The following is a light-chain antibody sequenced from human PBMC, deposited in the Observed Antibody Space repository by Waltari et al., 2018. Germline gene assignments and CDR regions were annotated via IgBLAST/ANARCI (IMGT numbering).Light chain of an antibody. Sequence: QSVLTQPSSASGTPGQEITISCSGGSSNIGTNIVNWYQQLPGKAPKLLIFTNNQRPSGVPDRFSGSRSGTSASLAISGLQSEDDETAYYCTAWDDSLNTWVFGGGTKLTVL. V-gene: IGLV1-44*01. J-gene: IGLJ3*02. CDR1: SSNIGTNI. CDR3: TAWDDSLNTWV. CDR2: TNN.